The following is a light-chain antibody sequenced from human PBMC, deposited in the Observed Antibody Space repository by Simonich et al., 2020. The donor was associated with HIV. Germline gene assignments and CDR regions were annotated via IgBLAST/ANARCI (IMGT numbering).Light chain of an antibody. J-gene: IGKJ2*01. CDR3: QQSHTTPYT. CDR2: AAS. CDR1: QYITKY. Sequence: DIQMTQSPSSLSASVVDRVTITCRASQYITKYLNWYQPKPGKAPELLIYAASNLQSGGPSRFSGSGSGTDFTLPISSLQPEDFATYYCQQSHTTPYTFGQGTKLDIQ. V-gene: IGKV1-39*01.